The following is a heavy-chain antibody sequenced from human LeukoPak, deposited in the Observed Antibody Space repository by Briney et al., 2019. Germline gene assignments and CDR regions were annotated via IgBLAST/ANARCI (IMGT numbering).Heavy chain of an antibody. CDR2: ISSSSSTI. J-gene: IGHJ4*02. CDR3: ARGPSGYHNT. Sequence: GGSLRLSCAASGFTFSSYGMTWVRQAPGKGLEWVSYISSSSSTIYYADSVKGRFTISRDNAKNSLYLQMNSLRAEDTAVYYCARGPSGYHNTGGQGTLVTVSS. V-gene: IGHV3-48*01. D-gene: IGHD5-12*01. CDR1: GFTFSSYG.